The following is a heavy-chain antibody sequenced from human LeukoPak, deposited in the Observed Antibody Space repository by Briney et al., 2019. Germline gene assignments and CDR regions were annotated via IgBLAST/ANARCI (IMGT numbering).Heavy chain of an antibody. CDR3: ATSGSYSTGHFDH. J-gene: IGHJ4*02. CDR2: TYYSGST. D-gene: IGHD1-26*01. V-gene: IGHV4-59*01. Sequence: SETLSLTCTVSGGSITSYYWRWIRQPPGKGLEWIGYTYYSGSTNYNPSLKSRVTISVDTSKNQFSLKLSSVTAADTAVYYCATSGSYSTGHFDHWGQGTLVTVSS. CDR1: GGSITSYY.